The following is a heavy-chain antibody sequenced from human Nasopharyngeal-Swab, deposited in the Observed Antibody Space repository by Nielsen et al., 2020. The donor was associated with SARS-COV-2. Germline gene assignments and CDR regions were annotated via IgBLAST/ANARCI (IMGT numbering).Heavy chain of an antibody. CDR2: ITWNGDST. D-gene: IGHD5-24*01. Sequence: GESLKISCAASGFTFDDYALSWVRQVPGKGLEWVSRITWNGDSTGYVDSLKGRFTISRDNANNSLFLQMNSLRAEDTAIYYCARDRDVDFLDSWGQGTLVTVSS. CDR3: ARDRDVDFLDS. CDR1: GFTFDDYA. J-gene: IGHJ5*01. V-gene: IGHV3-20*04.